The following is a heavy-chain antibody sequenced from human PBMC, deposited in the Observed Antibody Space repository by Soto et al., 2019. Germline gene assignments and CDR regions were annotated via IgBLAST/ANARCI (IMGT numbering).Heavy chain of an antibody. V-gene: IGHV3-33*01. Sequence: QVQLAESGGGVVQPGRSLRLSCVATRFTFSNYGMHWVRQAPGKGLEWVAVILKDGSDQKYADSMKGRFTISRDNSENTLYLHINSLRAEDTAVYYCARDDDYPDNGFDYWGQGTLVTVSS. J-gene: IGHJ4*02. D-gene: IGHD4-17*01. CDR2: ILKDGSDQ. CDR1: RFTFSNYG. CDR3: ARDDDYPDNGFDY.